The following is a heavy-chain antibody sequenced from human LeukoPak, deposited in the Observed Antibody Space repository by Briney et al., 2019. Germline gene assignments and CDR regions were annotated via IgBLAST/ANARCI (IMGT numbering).Heavy chain of an antibody. CDR2: INPSGGST. CDR3: ARVLLGGYYPYYFDY. Sequence: ASVKVSCKASGYTFTSYYMHWVRQAPGQGLNWMGIINPSGGSTSYAQKFQGRVTMTRDTSTSTVYMELSSLRSEDTAVYYCARVLLGGYYPYYFDYWGQGTLVTVSS. J-gene: IGHJ4*02. CDR1: GYTFTSYY. D-gene: IGHD2-21*02. V-gene: IGHV1-46*01.